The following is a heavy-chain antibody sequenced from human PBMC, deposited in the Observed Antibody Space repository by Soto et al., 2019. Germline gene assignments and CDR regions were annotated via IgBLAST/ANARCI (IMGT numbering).Heavy chain of an antibody. D-gene: IGHD6-13*01. CDR1: GFTFSNYT. Sequence: EVQLVESGGGLVQPGGSLRLSCVASGFTFSNYTMHWVRQAPGKGLEYVSAIRNNGGNTFYANSVRGRFTISRDNSKNTLYLQMGSLRPEDMAVYYCARDFGKSTSWNGIGDIWGQGTLVTFSS. J-gene: IGHJ4*02. V-gene: IGHV3-64*01. CDR2: IRNNGGNT. CDR3: ARDFGKSTSWNGIGDI.